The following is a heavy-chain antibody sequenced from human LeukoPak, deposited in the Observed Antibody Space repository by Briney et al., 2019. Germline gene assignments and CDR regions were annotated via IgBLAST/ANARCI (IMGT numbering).Heavy chain of an antibody. CDR1: GFTLSNYE. Sequence: GGSLRLSCTVSGFTLSNYEMTWVGQAPGKARKWVSYTSRSGSAKDNAHSVKGRFPIHRNNAESSLSLKVNSLRAEDTPVYNCARDGVRGVRDALDIWGQGTRVTVSS. D-gene: IGHD3-10*01. J-gene: IGHJ3*02. V-gene: IGHV3-48*03. CDR3: ARDGVRGVRDALDI. CDR2: TSRSGSAK.